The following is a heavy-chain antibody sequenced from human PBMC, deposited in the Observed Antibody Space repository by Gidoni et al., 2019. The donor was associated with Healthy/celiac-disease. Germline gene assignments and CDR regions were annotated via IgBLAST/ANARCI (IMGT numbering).Heavy chain of an antibody. J-gene: IGHJ6*02. D-gene: IGHD3-16*01. V-gene: IGHV2-70*01. CDR1: GFSLSTSGMC. CDR2: IDWDDDK. CDR3: ARSMGITFGGVNYYDGMDV. Sequence: QVTLRESGPALVTPTQTLTLTCTFSGFSLSTSGMCVSWIRQPPGKALEWLALIDWDDDKYYSTSLKTRLTISKDTSKNQVVLTMTNMDPVDTATYYCARSMGITFGGVNYYDGMDVWGQGTTVTVSS.